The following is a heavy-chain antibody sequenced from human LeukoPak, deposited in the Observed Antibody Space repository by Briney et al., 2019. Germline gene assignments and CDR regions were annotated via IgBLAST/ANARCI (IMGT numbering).Heavy chain of an antibody. Sequence: SPSETLSLTCAVSGGSVNSGSYYWSWIRQHPGKGLEWIGYIYYTGITNYNPSLKSRVTISVDTSKNQFSLNLNSVTAADTAVFYCATSQCGSDCYLAGDYWGQGTLATVSS. CDR1: GGSVNSGSYY. CDR2: IYYTGIT. CDR3: ATSQCGSDCYLAGDY. J-gene: IGHJ4*02. D-gene: IGHD2-21*02. V-gene: IGHV4-61*01.